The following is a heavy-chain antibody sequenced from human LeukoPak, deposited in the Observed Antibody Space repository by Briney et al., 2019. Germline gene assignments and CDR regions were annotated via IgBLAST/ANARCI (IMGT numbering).Heavy chain of an antibody. CDR1: GGSFSGYY. V-gene: IGHV4-34*01. Sequence: ASETLSLTCGVYGGSFSGYYWSWIRQSPGKGLEWIGEINHSGSTNYNPSLKSRVSISVDASKNQFSLTLTSVTAADTAVYYCARDRSVGVLPAPPFDFWGQGTLVTVSS. D-gene: IGHD6-6*01. CDR2: INHSGST. CDR3: ARDRSVGVLPAPPFDF. J-gene: IGHJ4*02.